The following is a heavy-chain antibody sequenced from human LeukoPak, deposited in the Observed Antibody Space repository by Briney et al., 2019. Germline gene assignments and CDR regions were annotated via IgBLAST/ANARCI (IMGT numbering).Heavy chain of an antibody. D-gene: IGHD6-13*01. V-gene: IGHV4-4*07. J-gene: IGHJ4*02. CDR2: IYTSGST. Sequence: SDTLSLTCTVSGGSISSYYWSWIRQPAGKGLEWIGRIYTSGSTNYNPSLKSRVTISVDKSKNQFSLKLSSVTAADTAVYYCARGSREPGYSSSWYFDYWGQGTLVTVSS. CDR3: ARGSREPGYSSSWYFDY. CDR1: GGSISSYY.